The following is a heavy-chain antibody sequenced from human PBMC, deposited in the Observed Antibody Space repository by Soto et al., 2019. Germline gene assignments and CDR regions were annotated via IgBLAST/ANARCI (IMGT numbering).Heavy chain of an antibody. V-gene: IGHV1-18*04. CDR1: GYSFATYG. CDR3: ATEPMYYKDVSGYYPLGH. CDR2: ISAHNGDT. J-gene: IGHJ4*02. Sequence: QVQLVQSGAEVKKPGASVKVSCKAAGYSFATYGFSWVRQAPGQGLECVGRISAHNGDTHYSQKFQGRVTLTTDTSTNTGYMELRSLTSDDTAVYFCATEPMYYKDVSGYYPLGHWGQGTLVTVSS. D-gene: IGHD3-22*01.